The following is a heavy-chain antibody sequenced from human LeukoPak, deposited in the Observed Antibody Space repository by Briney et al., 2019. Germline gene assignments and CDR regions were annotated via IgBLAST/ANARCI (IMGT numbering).Heavy chain of an antibody. V-gene: IGHV1-69*05. CDR2: IIPIFGTA. J-gene: IGHJ4*02. CDR1: GYTFTDYY. CDR3: ASDSSIVLMVYAPLDY. Sequence: EASVKVSCKASGYTFTDYYIYWVRQAPGQGLEWMGRIIPIFGTANYAQKFQGRVTITTDESTSTAYMELSSLRSEDTAVYYCASDSSIVLMVYAPLDYWGQGTLVTVSS. D-gene: IGHD2-8*01.